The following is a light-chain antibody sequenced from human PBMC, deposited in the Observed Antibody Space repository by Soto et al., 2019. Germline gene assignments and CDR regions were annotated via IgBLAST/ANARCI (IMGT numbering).Light chain of an antibody. V-gene: IGKV1-39*01. J-gene: IGKJ1*01. CDR1: QSISSY. CDR3: QQSYSTPWK. CDR2: AAS. Sequence: DIQMTQSPSSLSASVGDRVTITCRASQSISSYLNWYQQKPGKAPKLLIYAASSLQSGVPSRFSGSGSGTDFTLTISSLQHEDFATYYCQQSYSTPWKFGQGTKVAIK.